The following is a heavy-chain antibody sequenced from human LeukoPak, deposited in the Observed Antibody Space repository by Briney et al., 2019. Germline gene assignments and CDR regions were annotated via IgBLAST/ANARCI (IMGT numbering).Heavy chain of an antibody. D-gene: IGHD3-22*01. Sequence: ASVKVSCKASGYTFTNYGINWVRQAPGQGLEWMGWISTYNGDTNYAQKVQGRVTMTTDTSTSTAYMELRSLRSDDTAVYYCASMIVVGDAFDIWGQGTMVTVSS. J-gene: IGHJ3*02. CDR3: ASMIVVGDAFDI. V-gene: IGHV1-18*01. CDR1: GYTFTNYG. CDR2: ISTYNGDT.